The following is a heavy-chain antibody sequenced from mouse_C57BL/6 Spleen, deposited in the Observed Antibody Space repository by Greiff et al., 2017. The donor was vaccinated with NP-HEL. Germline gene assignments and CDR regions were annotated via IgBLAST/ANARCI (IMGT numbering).Heavy chain of an antibody. Sequence: VQVVESGAELVKPGASVKISCKASGYAFSSYWMNWVKQRPGKGLEWIGQIYPGDGDTNYNGKFKGKATLTADKSSSTAYMQLSSLTSEDSAVYFCARWGYYGSSYGYFDVWGTGTTVTVSS. CDR3: ARWGYYGSSYGYFDV. CDR2: IYPGDGDT. J-gene: IGHJ1*03. CDR1: GYAFSSYW. V-gene: IGHV1-80*01. D-gene: IGHD1-1*01.